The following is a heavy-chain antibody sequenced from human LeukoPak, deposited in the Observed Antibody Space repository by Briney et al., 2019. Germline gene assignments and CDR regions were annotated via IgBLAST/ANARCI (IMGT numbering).Heavy chain of an antibody. CDR2: LRSKANNYAT. V-gene: IGHV3-73*01. J-gene: IGHJ5*02. Sequence: GGSLRLSCAASGLIFSGSAMHWVRQAPGKGLEWVGRLRSKANNYATGYATSVIGRFTISRDGSKNTRYLEMNNLKIEDTAVYFCTSQAGYSSSWETWGQGTLVTVSS. D-gene: IGHD6-13*01. CDR1: GLIFSGSA. CDR3: TSQAGYSSSWET.